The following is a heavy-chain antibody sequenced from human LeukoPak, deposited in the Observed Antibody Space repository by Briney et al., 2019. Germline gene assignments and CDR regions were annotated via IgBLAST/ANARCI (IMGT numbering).Heavy chain of an antibody. CDR2: IIPIFGTA. CDR1: GGTFSSYA. V-gene: IGHV1-69*13. CDR3: ARERTDLLELLGYNWFDP. D-gene: IGHD1-26*01. J-gene: IGHJ5*02. Sequence: GASVKVSCKASGGTFSSYAISWVRQAPGQGLEWMGGIIPIFGTANYAQKFQGRVTITADESTSTAYMELSSLRSEDTAVYYCARERTDLLELLGYNWFDPWGQGTLATVSS.